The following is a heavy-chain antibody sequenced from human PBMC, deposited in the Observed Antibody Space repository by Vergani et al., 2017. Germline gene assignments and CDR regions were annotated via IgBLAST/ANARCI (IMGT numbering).Heavy chain of an antibody. V-gene: IGHV1-69*18. J-gene: IGHJ6*03. CDR3: AREKTKNYDFWSGYYPYYYYMDV. Sequence: QVQLVQSGAEVKKPGSSVKVSCKASGGTFSSYAISWVRQAPGQGLEWMGRIIPIFGTANYAQKFQGRVTITADESTSTAYMELRSLRSDDTDVYYCAREKTKNYDFWSGYYPYYYYMDVWGKGTTVTVSS. D-gene: IGHD3-3*01. CDR2: IIPIFGTA. CDR1: GGTFSSYA.